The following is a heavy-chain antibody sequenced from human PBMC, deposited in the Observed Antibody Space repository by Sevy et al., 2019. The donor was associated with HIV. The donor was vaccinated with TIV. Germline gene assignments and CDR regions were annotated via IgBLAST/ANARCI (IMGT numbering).Heavy chain of an antibody. Sequence: GGSLRLSCAASGFAFSSYAMSWVRQAPGKGLEWVSAISGSGGSTYYADSVKGRFTISRDNSKNTLYLQMNSLRAEDTAVYYCAKNSIAVAGTNLGYWGQGTLVTVSS. D-gene: IGHD6-19*01. V-gene: IGHV3-23*01. CDR3: AKNSIAVAGTNLGY. CDR1: GFAFSSYA. CDR2: ISGSGGST. J-gene: IGHJ4*02.